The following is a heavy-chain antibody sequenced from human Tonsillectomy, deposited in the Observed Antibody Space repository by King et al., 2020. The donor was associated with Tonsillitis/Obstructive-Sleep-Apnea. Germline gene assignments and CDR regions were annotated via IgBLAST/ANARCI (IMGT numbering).Heavy chain of an antibody. D-gene: IGHD6-19*01. Sequence: VQLLESGGDLVQPGGSLRLSCAASGFTFSSYAMNWVRKAQGKGPKWFSGISARGGSTYYATSVKGRFTISRDNSKNTVYLQMNSLRAEDTAIYSCAKLESTVPVAGTVDSYFDYWGQGTLVTVSS. V-gene: IGHV3-23*01. CDR3: AKLESTVPVAGTVDSYFDY. CDR2: ISARGGST. J-gene: IGHJ4*02. CDR1: GFTFSSYA.